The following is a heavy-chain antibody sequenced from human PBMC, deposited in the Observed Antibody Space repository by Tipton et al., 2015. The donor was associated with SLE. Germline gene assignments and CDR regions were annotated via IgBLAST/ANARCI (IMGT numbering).Heavy chain of an antibody. Sequence: SLRLSCAASGFTFSSYAMHWVRQAPGKGLEWVAVISYDGSNKYYADSVKGRFTISRDNSKNTLYLQMNSLRAEDTAVYYCARGERQLERPYCFDYWGQGTLVTVSS. CDR2: ISYDGSNK. J-gene: IGHJ4*02. CDR1: GFTFSSYA. CDR3: ARGERQLERPYCFDY. D-gene: IGHD1-1*01. V-gene: IGHV3-30*04.